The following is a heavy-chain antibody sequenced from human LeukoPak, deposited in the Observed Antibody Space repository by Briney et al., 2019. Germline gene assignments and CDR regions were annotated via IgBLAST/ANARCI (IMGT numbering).Heavy chain of an antibody. V-gene: IGHV3-23*01. D-gene: IGHD5-12*01. Sequence: GGSLRLSCAASGFTFSSYAMSWVRQAPGKGLEWVSAISGSGGSTYYADSVKGRFTISRDNSKNTLYLQMNSLRAEDTAVYYCAKDRGGYNVEIVARYYYGMDVWGQGTTVTVSS. J-gene: IGHJ6*02. CDR3: AKDRGGYNVEIVARYYYGMDV. CDR2: ISGSGGST. CDR1: GFTFSSYA.